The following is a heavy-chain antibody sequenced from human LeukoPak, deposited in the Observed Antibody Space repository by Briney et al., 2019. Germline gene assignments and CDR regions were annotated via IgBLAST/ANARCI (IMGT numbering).Heavy chain of an antibody. CDR3: ARDRYSSGWTGTLNY. D-gene: IGHD6-19*01. J-gene: IGHJ4*02. V-gene: IGHV3-74*01. CDR2: INSDGSST. CDR1: GFTLSSYW. Sequence: GGSLRLSCAASGFTLSSYWMHWVRQAPGKGLVWVSRINSDGSSTSYADSVKGRFTISRDNAKNTLYLQMNSLGVEDTAMYYCARDRYSSGWTGTLNYWGQGTLVTVSS.